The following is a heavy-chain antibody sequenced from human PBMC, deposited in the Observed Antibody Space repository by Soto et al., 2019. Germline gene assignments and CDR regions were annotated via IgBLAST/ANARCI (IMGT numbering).Heavy chain of an antibody. J-gene: IGHJ4*02. CDR3: PRRTSGWDLDY. CDR2: ISGSGDST. D-gene: IGHD6-19*01. Sequence: EVQLLESGGGLVQPGGSLRLSCAASGFTFSSYAMSWVRQAPGKGLEWVSVISGSGDSTYYADSVKGRFTISRDNSKNTLFLQMNSLTAEDSAVYYCPRRTSGWDLDYWGQGTLVTVSS. CDR1: GFTFSSYA. V-gene: IGHV3-23*01.